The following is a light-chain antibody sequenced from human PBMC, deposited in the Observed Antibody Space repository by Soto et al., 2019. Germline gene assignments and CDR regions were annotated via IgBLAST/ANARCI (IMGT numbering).Light chain of an antibody. CDR3: QQYNYWPRT. CDR2: GAS. V-gene: IGKV3-15*01. J-gene: IGKJ1*01. Sequence: EIVMTQSPATLSVSPGERATLSCRASQSVSSNLAWYQQKPGQAPRLLIYGASTRATNIPARFSGSGSGTEFTLTISSLQSEDFALYYCQQYNYWPRTFGQGTKVEIK. CDR1: QSVSSN.